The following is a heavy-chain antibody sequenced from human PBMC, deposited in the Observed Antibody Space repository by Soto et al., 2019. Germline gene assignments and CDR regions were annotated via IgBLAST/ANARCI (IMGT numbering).Heavy chain of an antibody. Sequence: QVQLQESGPGLVKPSQTLLLTCTVSGDSISTASHYWNWIRHLPGKGLEWIGNIYSSGRIYYTPSPQSRVAISEDTSTNLFSLNLSSVTAADTGVYYGARSITSGSFSFGYHGMDVLGQGTTVTVSS. CDR2: IYSSGRI. D-gene: IGHD3-10*01. V-gene: IGHV4-31*03. CDR1: GDSISTASHY. J-gene: IGHJ6*02. CDR3: ARSITSGSFSFGYHGMDV.